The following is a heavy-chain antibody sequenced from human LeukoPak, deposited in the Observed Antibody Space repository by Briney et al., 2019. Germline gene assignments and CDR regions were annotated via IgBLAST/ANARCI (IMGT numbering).Heavy chain of an antibody. D-gene: IGHD3-22*01. J-gene: IGHJ6*03. CDR1: GFTFDDYA. Sequence: GGSLRLSCAASGFTFDDYAMHWVRQAPGKGLEWVSGISWNSGSIGYADSVKGRLTISRDNAKNSLYLQMNSLRAEDTAVYYCARGSGYYSYYYYYMDVWGKGTTVTVSS. V-gene: IGHV3-9*01. CDR2: ISWNSGSI. CDR3: ARGSGYYSYYYYYMDV.